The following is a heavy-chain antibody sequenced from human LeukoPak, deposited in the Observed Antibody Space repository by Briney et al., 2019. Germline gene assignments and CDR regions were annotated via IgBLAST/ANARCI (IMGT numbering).Heavy chain of an antibody. CDR3: ARVAYYYDSSGYYDY. CDR1: GFTFRNYW. V-gene: IGHV3-30-3*01. J-gene: IGHJ4*02. Sequence: GGSLRLSCAASGFTFRNYWMSWVRQAPGKGLEWVAVISYDGSNKYYADSVKGRFTISRDNSKNTLYLQMNSLRAEDTAVYYCARVAYYYDSSGYYDYWGQGTLVTVSS. D-gene: IGHD3-22*01. CDR2: ISYDGSNK.